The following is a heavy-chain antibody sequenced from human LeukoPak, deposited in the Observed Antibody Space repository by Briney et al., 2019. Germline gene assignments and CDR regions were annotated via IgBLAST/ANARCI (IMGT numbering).Heavy chain of an antibody. J-gene: IGHJ4*02. Sequence: GGSLRLSCATSAFTFRNYAMHWVRQAPGKGLEWVAVIWYDGSNKYYADSVKGRFTISRDNSKNTLYLQMNSLRAEDTAVYYCARPTYSGSYYWFDYWGQGTLVTVSS. CDR3: ARPTYSGSYYWFDY. CDR1: AFTFRNYA. V-gene: IGHV3-33*01. CDR2: IWYDGSNK. D-gene: IGHD1-26*01.